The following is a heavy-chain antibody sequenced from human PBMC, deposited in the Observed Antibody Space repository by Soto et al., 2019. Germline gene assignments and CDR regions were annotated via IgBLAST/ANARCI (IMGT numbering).Heavy chain of an antibody. CDR2: IVLGNGNT. J-gene: IGHJ5*02. CDR3: ATRTGNIGWYWLDT. V-gene: IGHV1-58*01. CDR1: GFTFSSSA. D-gene: IGHD6-19*01. Sequence: QMHLVQSGPEVKRPRTSLKVSCKASGFTFSSSAVQWVRQARGQPLEWIGWIVLGNGNTNYPQKFQQRVTITRDMSTSTAYMEVRSLTYEDTAVYYCATRTGNIGWYWLDTWGQGTLVTVSS.